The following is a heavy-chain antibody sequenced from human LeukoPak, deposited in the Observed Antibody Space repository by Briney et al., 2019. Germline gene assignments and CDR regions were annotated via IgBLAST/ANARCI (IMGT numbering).Heavy chain of an antibody. CDR3: ERVRNDHYAFDI. J-gene: IGHJ3*02. CDR2: IYYSGST. Sequence: PSETLSLTCTVSGVSISSYYWSWIRQPPGKGLEWIGYIYYSGSTNYNPSLKSRVTKSGDTSKNQFCLKLSSVTAADTAVYYCERVRNDHYAFDIWGQGTMVTVSS. V-gene: IGHV4-59*01. CDR1: GVSISSYY. D-gene: IGHD1-1*01.